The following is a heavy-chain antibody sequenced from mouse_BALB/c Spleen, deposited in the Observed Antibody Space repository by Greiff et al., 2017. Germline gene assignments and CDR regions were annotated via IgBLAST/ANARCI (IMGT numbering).Heavy chain of an antibody. V-gene: IGHV1S22*01. J-gene: IGHJ4*01. Sequence: LQQPGSELVRPGASVKLSCKASGYTFTSYWMHWVKQRHGQGLEWIGNIYPGSGSTNYDEKFKSKGTLTVDTSSSTAYMHLSSLTSEDSAVYYCTRESYYGYAMDYWGQGTSVTVSS. CDR2: IYPGSGST. D-gene: IGHD1-1*01. CDR1: GYTFTSYW. CDR3: TRESYYGYAMDY.